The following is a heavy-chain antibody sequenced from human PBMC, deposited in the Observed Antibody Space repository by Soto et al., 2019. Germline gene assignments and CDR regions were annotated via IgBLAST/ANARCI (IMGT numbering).Heavy chain of an antibody. J-gene: IGHJ4*02. CDR2: IYYSGST. V-gene: IGHV4-39*01. CDR1: GGSISSSSYY. D-gene: IGHD1-26*01. Sequence: QLQLQESGPGLVKPSETLSLTCTVSGGSISSSSYYWGWIRQPPGKGLEWIGSIYYSGSTYYNPSLKSRVTISVDTSKNQFSLKLSSVTAADTAVYYCARHFRQAQGGGVGWELLVSIDYWGQGTLVTVSS. CDR3: ARHFRQAQGGGVGWELLVSIDY.